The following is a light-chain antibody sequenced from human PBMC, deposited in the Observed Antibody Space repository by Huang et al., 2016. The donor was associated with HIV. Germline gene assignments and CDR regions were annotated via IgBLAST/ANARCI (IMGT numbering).Light chain of an antibody. Sequence: EIVMTQSPATLSVSPGERATLSCRASESVSSSVAWYQQKPGQYPRLLICGASTRAAGVPVRFSGSGSGTEFTLTISSLQSEDFAFYYCQQYNNWPPWTFGQGTKVEIK. CDR1: ESVSSS. CDR2: GAS. CDR3: QQYNNWPPWT. J-gene: IGKJ1*01. V-gene: IGKV3-15*01.